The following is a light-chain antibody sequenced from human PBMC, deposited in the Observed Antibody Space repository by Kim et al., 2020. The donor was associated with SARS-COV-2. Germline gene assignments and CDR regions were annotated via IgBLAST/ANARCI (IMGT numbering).Light chain of an antibody. CDR3: QQDGFSPYT. CDR2: DAS. Sequence: SPGERATLACRTSQTISRGFIAWYQQRPGQAPRLFIYDASSRGTGIPDRCSGGGSGTDFTLTISRLEPEDFAVYYCQQDGFSPYTFGRGTKLEI. V-gene: IGKV3-20*01. CDR1: QTISRGF. J-gene: IGKJ2*01.